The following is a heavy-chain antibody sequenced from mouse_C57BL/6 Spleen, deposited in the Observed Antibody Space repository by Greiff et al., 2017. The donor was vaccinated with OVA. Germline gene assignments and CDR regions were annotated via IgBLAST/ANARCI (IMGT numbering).Heavy chain of an antibody. CDR1: GYAFSSSW. CDR3: ARSPAHLDY. CDR2: IYPGDGDT. Sequence: QVQLQQPGPELVKPGASVKISCKASGYAFSSSWMNWVKQRPGKGLEWIGRIYPGDGDTNYNGKFKGKATLTADKSSSTAYMQLSSLTSEDSAVYFCARSPAHLDYWGQGTTLTVSS. V-gene: IGHV1-82*01. D-gene: IGHD3-2*02. J-gene: IGHJ2*01.